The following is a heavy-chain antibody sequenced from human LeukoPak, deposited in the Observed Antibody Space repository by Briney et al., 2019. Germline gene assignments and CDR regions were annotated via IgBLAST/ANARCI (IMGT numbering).Heavy chain of an antibody. V-gene: IGHV3-64D*06. D-gene: IGHD6-13*01. CDR2: ISSNGGRT. J-gene: IGHJ4*02. Sequence: GGSLRLSCSASGFTFSSYAMHWVRQAPGKGLEYVSAISSNGGRTYYADSVKGRFTISRDNSKNTLYLQMSSLRAEDTAVYYCVHPKIAAKYYFDYWGQGTLVTVSS. CDR3: VHPKIAAKYYFDY. CDR1: GFTFSSYA.